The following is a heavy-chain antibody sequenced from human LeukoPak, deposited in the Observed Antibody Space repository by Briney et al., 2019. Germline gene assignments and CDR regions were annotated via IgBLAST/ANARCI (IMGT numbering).Heavy chain of an antibody. D-gene: IGHD2-15*01. J-gene: IGHJ5*02. CDR1: GGSISSYY. CDR3: ARGGYKKDWFDP. V-gene: IGHV4-59*08. CDR2: IYYSGST. Sequence: SETQSLTCTVSGGSISSYYWSCIRQPPGKGLEWIGYIYYSGSTNYNPSLKSRVTISVDTSKNQFSLKPSSVTAADTAVYYCARGGYKKDWFDPWGQGTLVTVSS.